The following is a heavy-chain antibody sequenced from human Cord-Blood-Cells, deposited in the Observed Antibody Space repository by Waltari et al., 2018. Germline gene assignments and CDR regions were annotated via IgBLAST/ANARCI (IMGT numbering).Heavy chain of an antibody. D-gene: IGHD2-15*01. Sequence: QVQLVQSGSELKKPGASVKVSCKASGYTFTSYAMNWVRQAPGQGLEWMGWINTNTGNPTYAQGFTGRFVFSFDTSVSTAYLHLISLKAHDTSVYYCARPPYCSGGSCYYYYGMDLGCQGTSVTVS. CDR2: INTNTGNP. CDR3: ARPPYCSGGSCYYYYGMDL. J-gene: IGHJ6*02. V-gene: IGHV7-4-1*02. CDR1: GYTFTSYA.